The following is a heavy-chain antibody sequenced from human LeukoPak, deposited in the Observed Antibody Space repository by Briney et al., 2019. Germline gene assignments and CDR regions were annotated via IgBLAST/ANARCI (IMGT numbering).Heavy chain of an antibody. Sequence: ASVKVSCKVSGYTLTELSMHWVRQAPGKGLEWMRGFDPEDGETIYAQKFQGRVTMTEDTSTDTAYMELSSLRSEDTAVYYCRQNGGSSWYYFDYWGQGTLVTVSS. CDR3: RQNGGSSWYYFDY. CDR1: GYTLTELS. V-gene: IGHV1-24*01. CDR2: FDPEDGET. J-gene: IGHJ4*02. D-gene: IGHD6-13*01.